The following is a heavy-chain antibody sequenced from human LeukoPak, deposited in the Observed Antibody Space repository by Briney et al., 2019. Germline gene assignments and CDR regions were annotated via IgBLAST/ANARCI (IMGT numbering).Heavy chain of an antibody. Sequence: PGGSLRLSCAASGFTFSSYAMNWVRQAPGKGLEWVSFISGRGVTIDYADSVKGRFTISRDNSKNTLYLQMNSLRAEDTAVYYCAKDPGVFSSGEVVYWGQGTLVTVSS. CDR3: AKDPGVFSSGEVVY. V-gene: IGHV3-23*01. CDR1: GFTFSSYA. CDR2: ISGRGVTI. D-gene: IGHD6-19*01. J-gene: IGHJ4*02.